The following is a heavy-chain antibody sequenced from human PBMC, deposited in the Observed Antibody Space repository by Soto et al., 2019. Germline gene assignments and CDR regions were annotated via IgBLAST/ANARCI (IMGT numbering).Heavy chain of an antibody. CDR1: GFTFSSYG. V-gene: IGHV3-30*18. CDR3: AKEVALATIPGDAFDN. Sequence: GGSLRLSCAASGFTFSSYGMHWVRQAPGKGLEWVAVISYDGSNKYYADSVKGRFTISRDNSKNTLYLQMNSLRAEDTAVYYCAKEVALATIPGDAFDNWGQGTMVTV. D-gene: IGHD5-12*01. J-gene: IGHJ3*02. CDR2: ISYDGSNK.